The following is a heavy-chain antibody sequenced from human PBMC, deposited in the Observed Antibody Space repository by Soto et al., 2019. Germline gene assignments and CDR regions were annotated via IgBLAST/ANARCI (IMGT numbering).Heavy chain of an antibody. Sequence: SLRRSCEVPGVRFSESWMTSVRQAPGKGLEWIGRIRGKDDGGTADYAAPVTGRFTISRNDSQKTVSLHMGSLEPADTAVYFCVTNTDFPQDYYYFYGVGVWGRGTMVTVSS. J-gene: IGHJ6*02. V-gene: IGHV3-15*01. CDR3: VTNTDFPQDYYYFYGVGV. D-gene: IGHD4-17*01. CDR2: IRGKDDGGTA. CDR1: GVRFSESW.